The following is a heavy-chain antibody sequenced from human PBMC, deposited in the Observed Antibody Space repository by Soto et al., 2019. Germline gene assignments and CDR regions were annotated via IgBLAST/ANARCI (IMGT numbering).Heavy chain of an antibody. CDR2: ISGYNGNT. CDR3: ARDGYCISTSCRHYDYYGMDV. D-gene: IGHD2-2*03. V-gene: IGHV1-18*01. Sequence: QVQLVQSGAEVKKPGASVKVSCKASGYTFTSYGISWVRQAPGQGLEWMGWISGYNGNTNYAQKLQGRVTMTTDTSTSKAYMELRSLRSDDTAVYYCARDGYCISTSCRHYDYYGMDVWGQGTTVTVSS. CDR1: GYTFTSYG. J-gene: IGHJ6*02.